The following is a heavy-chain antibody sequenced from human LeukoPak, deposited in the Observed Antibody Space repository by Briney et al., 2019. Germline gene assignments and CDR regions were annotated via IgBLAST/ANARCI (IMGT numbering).Heavy chain of an antibody. CDR2: IYYSGST. D-gene: IGHD1-26*01. V-gene: IGHV4-39*01. CDR1: GGSISSSNYY. Sequence: SETLSLTCTVSGGSISSSNYYWGWIRQPPGKGLEWIWRIYYSGSTYYNPSLKSRVTISVYTSKNQFSLKLSSVTAADTAVYYCARGRRELYFWFDPWGQGTLVTVSS. CDR3: ARGRRELYFWFDP. J-gene: IGHJ5*02.